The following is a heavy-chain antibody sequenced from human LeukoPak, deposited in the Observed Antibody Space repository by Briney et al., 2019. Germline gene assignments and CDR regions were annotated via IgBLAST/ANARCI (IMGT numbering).Heavy chain of an antibody. V-gene: IGHV4-30-4*08. J-gene: IGHJ4*02. D-gene: IGHD5-18*01. CDR3: ARPRNSYADLYYFDS. CDR2: IYYSGST. CDR1: GGSISSGDYY. Sequence: SQTLSLTCTVSGGSISSGDYYWSWIRQPPGKGLEWIGYIYYSGSTYYNPSLKSRVTISVDTSKNQFSLKLSSVTAADTAVYCCARPRNSYADLYYFDSWGQGTLVTVSS.